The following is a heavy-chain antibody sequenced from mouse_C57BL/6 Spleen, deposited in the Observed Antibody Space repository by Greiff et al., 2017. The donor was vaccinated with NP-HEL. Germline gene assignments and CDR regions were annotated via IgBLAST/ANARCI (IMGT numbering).Heavy chain of an antibody. Sequence: EVKVVESGGGLVKPGGSLKLSCAASGFTFSDYGMHWVRQAPEKGLEWVAYISSGSSTIYYADTVKGRFTISRDNAKNTLFLQMTSLRSEDTAMYYCARATVGYFDYWGQGTTLTVSS. CDR1: GFTFSDYG. J-gene: IGHJ2*01. CDR2: ISSGSSTI. V-gene: IGHV5-17*01. CDR3: ARATVGYFDY. D-gene: IGHD1-1*01.